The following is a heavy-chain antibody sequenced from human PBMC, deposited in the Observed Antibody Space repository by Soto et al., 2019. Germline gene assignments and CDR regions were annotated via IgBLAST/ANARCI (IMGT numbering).Heavy chain of an antibody. CDR3: TRMPGGWQRFFDY. V-gene: IGHV3-23*01. J-gene: IGHJ4*02. CDR2: ITVGGAQK. Sequence: VGSLRLSCAASGFTFIDHDMSWVRQAPGKGLEWVSSITVGGAQKDYGQSVKGRFTISRDNSNDTLFLQMDSLQVEDTAIYFCTRMPGGWQRFFDYWGQETVVTVSS. CDR1: GFTFIDHD. D-gene: IGHD5-12*01.